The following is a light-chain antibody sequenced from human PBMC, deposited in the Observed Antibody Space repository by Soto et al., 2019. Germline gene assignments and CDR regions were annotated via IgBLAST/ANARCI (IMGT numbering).Light chain of an antibody. CDR1: ERISSW. Sequence: DIQMTQSPSTLSASVGDSVTITCRASERISSWLAWYQQKPGKAPKLLIYDASTLESGVPSRFSGSGFGTEFTLTISSLQPDDFATYYCQQYNSYSRTFGQGTKVDIK. V-gene: IGKV1-5*01. CDR3: QQYNSYSRT. CDR2: DAS. J-gene: IGKJ1*01.